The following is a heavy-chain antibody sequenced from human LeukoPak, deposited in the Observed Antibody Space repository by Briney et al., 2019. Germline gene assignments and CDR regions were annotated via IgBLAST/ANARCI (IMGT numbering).Heavy chain of an antibody. V-gene: IGHV4-59*08. CDR2: IYYTGIT. CDR3: AKRSAYSYGYNS. D-gene: IGHD5-18*01. Sequence: SETLSLTCTVSGGSISNYHWSWVRQPPGKGLEWIGDIYYTGITNYNPSLKSRVTISIDASKNQFSLKLSSVTAADTAMYYCAKRSAYSYGYNSWGQGTLVTVSS. CDR1: GGSISNYH. J-gene: IGHJ4*02.